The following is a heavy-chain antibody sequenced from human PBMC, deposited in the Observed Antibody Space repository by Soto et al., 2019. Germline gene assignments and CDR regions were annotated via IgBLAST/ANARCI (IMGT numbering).Heavy chain of an antibody. CDR2: INAGNGNT. V-gene: IGHV1-3*01. Sequence: ASVKVSCKASGYTFTSYAMHWVRQAPGQRLEWMGWINAGNGNTKYSQKFQGRVTITADKSTSTAYMELSSLRSEDTAVYYCARDRPIVAYDSSGNPLDYWGQGTLVTVSS. J-gene: IGHJ4*02. D-gene: IGHD3-22*01. CDR3: ARDRPIVAYDSSGNPLDY. CDR1: GYTFTSYA.